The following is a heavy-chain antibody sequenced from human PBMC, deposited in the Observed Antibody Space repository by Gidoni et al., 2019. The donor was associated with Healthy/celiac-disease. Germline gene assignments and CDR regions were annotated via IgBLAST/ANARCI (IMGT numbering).Heavy chain of an antibody. J-gene: IGHJ6*02. CDR2: IIPIFGTA. V-gene: IGHV1-69*01. Sequence: QVQLVQSGAEVKKPGSSVKVSCKASGGTFSSYAISWVRQAPGQGLEWMGGIIPIFGTANYAQKFQGRVTITADESTSTAYMELSSLRSEDTAVYYCASNHRGPSAIVATIVYYYYGMDVWGQGTTVTVSS. CDR3: ASNHRGPSAIVATIVYYYYGMDV. CDR1: GGTFSSYA. D-gene: IGHD5-12*01.